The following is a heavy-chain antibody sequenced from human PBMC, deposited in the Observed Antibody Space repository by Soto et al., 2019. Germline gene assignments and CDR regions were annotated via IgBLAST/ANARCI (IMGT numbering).Heavy chain of an antibody. CDR3: ARSQGSSTSLEIYYYYYYGMDV. Sequence: QVQLVQSGAEVKKPGSSVKVSCKASGGTFSSYAISWVRQAPGXXXXWMXGIIPISETTNYAQKFQGRVTITADESKSTAYMELSSLRSEDTAVYYCARSQGSSTSLEIYYYYYYGMDVWGQGTTVTVSS. J-gene: IGHJ6*02. V-gene: IGHV1-69*01. D-gene: IGHD2-2*01. CDR2: IIPISETT. CDR1: GGTFSSYA.